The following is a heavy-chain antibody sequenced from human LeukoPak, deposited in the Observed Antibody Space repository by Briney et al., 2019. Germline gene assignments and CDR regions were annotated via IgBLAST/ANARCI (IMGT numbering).Heavy chain of an antibody. Sequence: SVKVSCKASGGTFSSYAISWVRQAPGQGPEWMGGIIPIFGTANYAQKFQGRVTITADESTSTAYMELSSLRSEDTAVYYCARDRGFGDYSQDYYMDVWGKGTTVTVSS. CDR2: IIPIFGTA. D-gene: IGHD4-11*01. J-gene: IGHJ6*03. CDR3: ARDRGFGDYSQDYYMDV. CDR1: GGTFSSYA. V-gene: IGHV1-69*13.